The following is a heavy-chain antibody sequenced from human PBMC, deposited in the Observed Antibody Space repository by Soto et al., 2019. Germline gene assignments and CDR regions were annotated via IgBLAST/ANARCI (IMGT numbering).Heavy chain of an antibody. CDR3: ARMDECMDV. CDR2: ISAYNGNT. CDR1: VYTLTSYG. V-gene: IGHV1-18*01. Sequence: PSVKVSCKDSVYTLTSYGMSWVRQAPGQGPEWMGWISAYNGNTNYAQKLQGRVTMTTDTSTSTAYMELRSLRSDDTAVYYCARMDECMDVWGQGTTVTVSS. J-gene: IGHJ6*02.